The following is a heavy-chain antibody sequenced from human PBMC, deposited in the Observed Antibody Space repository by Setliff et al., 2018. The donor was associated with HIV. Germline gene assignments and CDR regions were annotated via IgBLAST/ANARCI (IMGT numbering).Heavy chain of an antibody. Sequence: GGSLRLSCAASGFSFSNYAMHWVRQAPGKGLEWVAVISYDGNNKYYADSVKGRFTISRDNSKNTVFLQMNSLRAGDTAIYYCARDKNALGNFDYWGQGTLVTVSS. V-gene: IGHV3-30-3*01. CDR1: GFSFSNYA. J-gene: IGHJ4*02. D-gene: IGHD2-2*01. CDR3: ARDKNALGNFDY. CDR2: ISYDGNNK.